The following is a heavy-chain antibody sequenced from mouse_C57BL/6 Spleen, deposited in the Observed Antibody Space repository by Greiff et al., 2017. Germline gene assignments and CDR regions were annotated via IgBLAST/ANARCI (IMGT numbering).Heavy chain of an antibody. D-gene: IGHD2-5*01. CDR2: INAGGSYT. J-gene: IGHJ2*01. V-gene: IGHV5-4*01. CDR3: SREEYYSNYYDFDY. CDR1: GFTFSSYA. Sequence: EVMLVESGGGLVKPGGSLKLSCAASGFTFSSYAMSWVRQTPEKRLEWVANINAGGSYTYYPDNVKGRFTLSRDNAKNNLYLQMSHLKSEDTAMYYWSREEYYSNYYDFDYWGQGTTLTVSS.